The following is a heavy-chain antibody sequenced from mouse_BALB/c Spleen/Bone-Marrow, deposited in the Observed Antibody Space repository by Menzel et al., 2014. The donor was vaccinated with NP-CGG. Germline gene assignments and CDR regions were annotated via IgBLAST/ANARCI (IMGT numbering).Heavy chain of an antibody. Sequence: QVQLKESGPGLVAPSQSLSITCTVSGFSLTNYGVSWVRQPPGKGLEWLGVIWGDGSTNYHSEYISRLSICKDTSKSQAFIKLNILKTDDTAAYYGAKWDYYGYNYAMDYWGQGTSVTVSS. J-gene: IGHJ4*01. CDR3: AKWDYYGYNYAMDY. CDR1: GFSLTNYG. D-gene: IGHD1-2*01. CDR2: IWGDGST. V-gene: IGHV2-3*01.